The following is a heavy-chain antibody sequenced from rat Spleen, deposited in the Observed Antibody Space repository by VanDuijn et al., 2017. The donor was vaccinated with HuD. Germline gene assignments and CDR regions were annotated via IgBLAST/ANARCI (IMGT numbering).Heavy chain of an antibody. D-gene: IGHD1-7*01. J-gene: IGHJ2*01. CDR2: MSGGRST. V-gene: IGHV2S12*01. CDR3: ARSNGYDPFDY. CDR1: GFSLTNNG. Sequence: QVQLKESGPGLVQPSQTLSLTCTASGFSLTNNGVSWVRQPPGKDLEWIAAMSGGRSTYFNSALKSRLSITWDTSESQVFLKMKSLQTDDTAMYFCARSNGYDPFDYWGQGVMVTVSS.